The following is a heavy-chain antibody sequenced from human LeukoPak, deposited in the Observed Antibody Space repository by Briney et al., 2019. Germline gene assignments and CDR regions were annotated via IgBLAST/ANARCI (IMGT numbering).Heavy chain of an antibody. V-gene: IGHV3-53*01. Sequence: GGSLRLSCAASGFTVSTVFMKWVRQAPGKGLEWVSMIQSGDRTYYAASVEGRFTISRDTSKNTLYLQMNSLRAEDTAVYYCANRGFWGQGTLVTVSS. CDR1: GFTVSTVF. CDR3: ANRGF. CDR2: IQSGDRT. J-gene: IGHJ4*02.